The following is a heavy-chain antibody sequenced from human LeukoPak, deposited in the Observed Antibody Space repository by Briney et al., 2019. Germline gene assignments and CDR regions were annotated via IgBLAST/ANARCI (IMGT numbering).Heavy chain of an antibody. CDR1: GFTLDDYA. CDR3: AKGGYYGGNSGPFDY. D-gene: IGHD4-23*01. J-gene: IGHJ4*02. Sequence: GGSLRLSCAASGFTLDDYAMHWVRQAPGKGLEWVSGISWNSGSIGYADSVKGRFTNSRDNAKNSLHLQMNSLRAEDMALYYCAKGGYYGGNSGPFDYWGQGTLVTVSS. CDR2: ISWNSGSI. V-gene: IGHV3-9*03.